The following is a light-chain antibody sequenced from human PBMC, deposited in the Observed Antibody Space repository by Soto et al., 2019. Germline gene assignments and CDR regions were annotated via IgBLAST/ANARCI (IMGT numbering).Light chain of an antibody. CDR3: HHYNNWPRT. J-gene: IGKJ1*01. CDR1: QNVNSN. V-gene: IGKV3-15*01. Sequence: EIELTQSPPCLSVTPGERATLSCRASQNVNSNLAWYQQKPGQAPRFLIYGASTRATGIPARFSGSGSGTEFTLTISSLQSEDFAVYYCHHYNNWPRTFGQGTKVDIK. CDR2: GAS.